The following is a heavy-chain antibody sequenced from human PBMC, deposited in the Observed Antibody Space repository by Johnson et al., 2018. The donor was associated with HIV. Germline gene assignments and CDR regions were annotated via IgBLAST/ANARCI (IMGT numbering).Heavy chain of an antibody. D-gene: IGHD3-22*01. J-gene: IGHJ3*02. V-gene: IGHV3-20*04. CDR2: INWNGGST. CDR3: ARDRAGFDSGYNDAFDI. Sequence: VQLLESGGGVVRPGGSLRLSCVASGFTFDDYGMSWVRQAPGKGLEWVSGINWNGGSTGYADSVKGRFTISRDNAKNSLYLQMNSLRAEDTALYYCARDRAGFDSGYNDAFDIWGQGTMVTFSS. CDR1: GFTFDDYG.